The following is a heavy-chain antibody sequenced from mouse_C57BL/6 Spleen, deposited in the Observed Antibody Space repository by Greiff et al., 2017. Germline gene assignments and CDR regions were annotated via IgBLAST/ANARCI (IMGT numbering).Heavy chain of an antibody. D-gene: IGHD2-2*01. CDR3: ARGEGYEGDDGAWFAY. CDR1: GYSITSGYY. V-gene: IGHV3-6*01. J-gene: IGHJ3*01. CDR2: ISYDGSN. Sequence: EVKLQESGPGLVKPSQSLSLTCSVTGYSITSGYYWNWIRQFPGNKLEWMGYISYDGSNNYNPSLKNRISITRDTSKNQFFLKLNSVTTEDTATYYGARGEGYEGDDGAWFAYWGQGTLVTVSA.